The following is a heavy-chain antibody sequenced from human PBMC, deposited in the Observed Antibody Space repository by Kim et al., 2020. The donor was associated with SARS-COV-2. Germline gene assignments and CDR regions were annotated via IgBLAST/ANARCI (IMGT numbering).Heavy chain of an antibody. CDR2: ISYDGSNK. Sequence: GGSLRLSCAASGFTFSSYAMHWVRQAPGKGLEWVAVISYDGSNKYYADSVKGRFTISRDNSKNTLYLQMNSLRAEDTAVYYCALNDYGDYAESSWGQGTL. CDR3: ALNDYGDYAESS. V-gene: IGHV3-30-3*01. CDR1: GFTFSSYA. D-gene: IGHD4-17*01. J-gene: IGHJ4*02.